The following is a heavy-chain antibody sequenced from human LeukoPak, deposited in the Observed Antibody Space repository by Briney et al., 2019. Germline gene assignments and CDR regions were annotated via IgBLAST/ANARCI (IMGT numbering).Heavy chain of an antibody. CDR1: GFTFSNSA. Sequence: GESLRLSCAASGFTFSNSAMSWVREAPGKGLEGVSSVSGSGGSTYYADSVKGRFTISRDNSENTLYLQVNSLRAEDTAVYYCARADTSGYIYYFDYWGQGTLVTVSS. V-gene: IGHV3-23*01. CDR3: ARADTSGYIYYFDY. J-gene: IGHJ4*02. CDR2: VSGSGGST. D-gene: IGHD3-22*01.